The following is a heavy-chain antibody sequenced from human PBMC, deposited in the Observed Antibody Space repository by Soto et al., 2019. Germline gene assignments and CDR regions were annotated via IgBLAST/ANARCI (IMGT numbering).Heavy chain of an antibody. D-gene: IGHD2-15*01. V-gene: IGHV3-11*06. J-gene: IGHJ5*02. CDR3: VRGGGGGLFEP. Sequence: GWSLRLSCAGSGFTFGDSYMSLIRQAPGKGLEWLSYISPGSRYPAYADSVKGRFTISRDKAKRSLYLQMMSLTAEDTAIYYCVRGGGGGLFEPWGQGTMVTVSS. CDR1: GFTFGDSY. CDR2: ISPGSRYP.